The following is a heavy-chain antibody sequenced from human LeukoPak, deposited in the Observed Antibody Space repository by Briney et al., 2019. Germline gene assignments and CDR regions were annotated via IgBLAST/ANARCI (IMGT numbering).Heavy chain of an antibody. CDR2: TYTGGNS. Sequence: PGGSLRLSCAASGFTVSSIHMVWVRQAPGKGLEWVSVTYTGGNSYYADFVKGRFIISRDISKNTLYLQMNSLRAEDSALYYCARGGRGSAAVVAPRSFDIWGQGTMVTASS. V-gene: IGHV3-53*01. D-gene: IGHD3-22*01. J-gene: IGHJ3*02. CDR3: ARGGRGSAAVVAPRSFDI. CDR1: GFTVSSIH.